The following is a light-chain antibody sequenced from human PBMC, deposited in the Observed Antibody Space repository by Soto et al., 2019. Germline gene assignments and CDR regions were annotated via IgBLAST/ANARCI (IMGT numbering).Light chain of an antibody. CDR3: CSYAGSYTWV. Sequence: QSALTQPRSVSGSPGQSVTISSTGTSSDVGGYNYVSWYQQHPGKAPKLMIYDVSKRPSGVPGRFSGSKSGNTASLTISGLQAEDEADYYCCSYAGSYTWVFGGGTKLTVL. CDR1: SSDVGGYNY. CDR2: DVS. V-gene: IGLV2-11*01. J-gene: IGLJ3*02.